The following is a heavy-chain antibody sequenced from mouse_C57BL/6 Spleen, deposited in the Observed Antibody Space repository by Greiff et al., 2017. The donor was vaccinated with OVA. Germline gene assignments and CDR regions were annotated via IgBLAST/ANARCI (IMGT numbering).Heavy chain of an antibody. V-gene: IGHV1-22*01. CDR2: INPNNGGT. D-gene: IGHD1-1*01. CDR1: GYTFTDYN. CDR3: ARRFITTVVARDYFDY. J-gene: IGHJ2*01. Sequence: VQLKQSGPELVKPGASVKMSCKASGYTFTDYNMHWVKQSHGKSLEWIGYINPNNGGTSYNQKFKGKATLTVNKSSSTAYMELRSLTSEDSAVYYCARRFITTVVARDYFDYWGQGTTLTVSS.